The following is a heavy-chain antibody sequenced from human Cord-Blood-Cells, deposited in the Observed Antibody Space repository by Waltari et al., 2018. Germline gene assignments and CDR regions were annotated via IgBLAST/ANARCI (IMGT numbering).Heavy chain of an antibody. Sequence: QVQLVQSGAEVKKPGASVKVSCKASGYTFTGYYMHWVRQAPGQGLEWMGWINPNSGGTNYAQKFQGRVTMTRDTSIRTAYMELSRLRSDDTAVYYCARDPDTYCGGDCHNWFDPWGQGTLVTVSS. J-gene: IGHJ5*02. CDR2: INPNSGGT. V-gene: IGHV1-2*02. D-gene: IGHD2-21*02. CDR3: ARDPDTYCGGDCHNWFDP. CDR1: GYTFTGYY.